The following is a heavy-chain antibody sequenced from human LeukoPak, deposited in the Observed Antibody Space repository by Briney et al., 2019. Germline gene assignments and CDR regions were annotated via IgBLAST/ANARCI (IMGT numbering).Heavy chain of an antibody. CDR2: IWYDGSNK. D-gene: IGHD1-1*01. CDR1: GFTFSSYG. Sequence: PGRSLRLSCAASGFTFSSYGMHWVRQAPGKGLEWVAVIWYDGSNKYYADSVKGRFTISRDNSKNTLYLQMNSLRAEDTAVYYCAREHNWNDRYFDYWGQGTLVTVSS. CDR3: AREHNWNDRYFDY. J-gene: IGHJ4*02. V-gene: IGHV3-33*01.